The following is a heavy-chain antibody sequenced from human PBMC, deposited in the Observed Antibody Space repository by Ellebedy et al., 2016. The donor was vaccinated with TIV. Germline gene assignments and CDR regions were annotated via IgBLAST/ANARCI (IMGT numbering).Heavy chain of an antibody. J-gene: IGHJ4*02. V-gene: IGHV3-9*01. CDR2: ISWNTYSV. D-gene: IGHD3-10*01. CDR3: AKGRHYYGSGTWSYFDY. CDR1: GFTFDEYA. Sequence: SLKISCAASGFTFDEYAMHWVRQAPGKGLEWVSGISWNTYSVGYADSVKGRFTISRDNAKNSLYLQMNSLRAEDTALYYCAKGRHYYGSGTWSYFDYWGQGTLVTVSS.